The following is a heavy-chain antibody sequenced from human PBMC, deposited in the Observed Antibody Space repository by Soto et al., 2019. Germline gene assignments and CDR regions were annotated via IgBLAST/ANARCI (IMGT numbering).Heavy chain of an antibody. CDR3: DGRLGD. CDR2: INTVGNYT. V-gene: IGHV3-74*01. J-gene: IGHJ4*02. Sequence: EVQLVESGGGLVQPGGSLRLSCAASGFTFSNYWMHWVRQAPEQGLAWVSSINTVGNYTSYADSVKGRFTISRDNAKNTLFLQMNSLRVEDTAVYYGDGRLGDWGQGTLVTVSA. CDR1: GFTFSNYW. D-gene: IGHD4-17*01.